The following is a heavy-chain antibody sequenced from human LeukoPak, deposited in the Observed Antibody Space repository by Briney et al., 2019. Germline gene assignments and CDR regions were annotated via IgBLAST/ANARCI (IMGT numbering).Heavy chain of an antibody. Sequence: VGSLRLSCAASGVTFRSYTMRWVRQAPGKGLEWGAVISYDGSNKYYADAVKGRFTISRDNSKNTLFLQMNSRRAEDTAVYCCARDSYSGSYSFDYWGQGTLVTVSS. CDR1: GVTFRSYT. CDR3: ARDSYSGSYSFDY. J-gene: IGHJ4*02. D-gene: IGHD1-26*01. CDR2: ISYDGSNK. V-gene: IGHV3-30-3*01.